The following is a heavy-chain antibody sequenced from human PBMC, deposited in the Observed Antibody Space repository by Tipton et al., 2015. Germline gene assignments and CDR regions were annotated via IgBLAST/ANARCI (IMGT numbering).Heavy chain of an antibody. Sequence: QSGPEVKKPGASVKVSCQAFGYTFTNHDINWVRQATGQGLEWMGWINPDIGNSGYAQKFQGRVTMTVNTSTSTAYMFLSFLRSEDTAIYYCARDGLYGDIYLHNWGQGTLVTVSS. CDR1: GYTFTNHD. J-gene: IGHJ4*02. D-gene: IGHD4-17*01. V-gene: IGHV1-8*01. CDR3: ARDGLYGDIYLHN. CDR2: INPDIGNS.